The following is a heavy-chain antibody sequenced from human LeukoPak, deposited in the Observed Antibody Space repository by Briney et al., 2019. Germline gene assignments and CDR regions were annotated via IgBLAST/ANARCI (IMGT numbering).Heavy chain of an antibody. V-gene: IGHV4-34*01. Sequence: SETLSLTCAVYGGSFSGYYWSWIRQPPGKGLEWIGEINHSGSTNYNPSLKSRVTISVDTSKNQFSLKLSSVTAADTAVYYCARGKGLLRGYSYGFDYWGQGTLVTVSS. CDR3: ARGKGLLRGYSYGFDY. CDR1: GGSFSGYY. J-gene: IGHJ4*02. D-gene: IGHD5-18*01. CDR2: INHSGST.